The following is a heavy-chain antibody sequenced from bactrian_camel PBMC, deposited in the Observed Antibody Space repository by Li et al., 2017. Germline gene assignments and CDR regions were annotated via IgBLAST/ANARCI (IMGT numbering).Heavy chain of an antibody. J-gene: IGHJ4*01. CDR1: IFRYSIHC. D-gene: IGHD4*01. V-gene: IGHV3S53*01. CDR3: AARAYCPDTATMTRPGLYEY. CDR2: LSSNGMT. Sequence: HVQLVESGGGSVQAGGALRLSCAASIFRYSIHCMAWFRQAPGKAREGVAVLSSNGMTTYADSVKGRFTICQDNAKSTVYLQMTSLKPEDTAMYYCAARAYCPDTATMTRPGLYEYWGQGTQVTVS.